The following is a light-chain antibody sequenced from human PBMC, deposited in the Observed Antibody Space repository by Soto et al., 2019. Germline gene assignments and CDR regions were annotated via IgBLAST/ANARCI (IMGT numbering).Light chain of an antibody. J-gene: IGKJ3*01. CDR1: QGISSY. Sequence: AIRMTQSPSSFSASTGDRVTITCRASQGISSYLAWYQQKPGKAPKLLIYAASTLQSGVPSRFSGSGSGTDYTLTISCLQSEDFATEYCQQYYSYPLVTFGPGTKVDIK. CDR2: AAS. V-gene: IGKV1-8*01. CDR3: QQYYSYPLVT.